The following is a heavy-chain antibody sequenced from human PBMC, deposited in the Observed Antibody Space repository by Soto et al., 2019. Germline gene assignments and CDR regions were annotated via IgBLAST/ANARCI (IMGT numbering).Heavy chain of an antibody. V-gene: IGHV4-31*03. D-gene: IGHD2-8*01. CDR2: IYYSGST. CDR1: GGSISSGGYY. Sequence: SETLSLTCTVSGGSISSGGYYWSWIRQHPGKGLEWIGYIYYSGSTYYNPSLKSRVTISVDTSKNQFSLKLSSVTAADTAVYYCARTRRTKDAFDIWGQGTMVTVSS. J-gene: IGHJ3*02. CDR3: ARTRRTKDAFDI.